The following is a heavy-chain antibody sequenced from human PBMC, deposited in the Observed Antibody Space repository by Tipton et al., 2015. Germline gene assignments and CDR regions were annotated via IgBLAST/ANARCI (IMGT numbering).Heavy chain of an antibody. Sequence: DSVKGRFTISRDNSENTLYLQMDSLRAEDTAVYYCAKDRFNYYDRTGFYGYYFDDWGQGTLVTVSS. CDR3: AKDRFNYYDRTGFYGYYFDD. D-gene: IGHD3-22*01. J-gene: IGHJ4*02. V-gene: IGHV3-33*03.